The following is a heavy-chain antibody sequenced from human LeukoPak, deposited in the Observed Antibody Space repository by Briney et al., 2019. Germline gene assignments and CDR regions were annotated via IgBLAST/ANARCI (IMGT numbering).Heavy chain of an antibody. CDR3: AREAKQWLVEFFDY. J-gene: IGHJ4*02. D-gene: IGHD6-19*01. CDR2: INTNTGNP. CDR1: GGTFSSYA. V-gene: IGHV7-4-1*02. Sequence: EASVKVSCKASGGTFSSYAISWVRQAPGQGLEWMGWINTNTGNPTYAQGFTGRFVFSLDTSVSTAYLQISSLKAEDTAVYYCAREAKQWLVEFFDYWGQGTLVTVSS.